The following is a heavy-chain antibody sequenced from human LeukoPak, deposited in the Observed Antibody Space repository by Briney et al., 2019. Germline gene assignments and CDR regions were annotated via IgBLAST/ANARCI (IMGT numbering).Heavy chain of an antibody. Sequence: SETLSLTCAVYGGSFSGYYWSWIRQPPGKGLEWIGEINHSGSTNYNPSLKSRVTISVDTSKNQFSLKLSSVTAADTAVYYCAGSSWYLGLGFDPWGQGTLVTVSS. CDR2: INHSGST. V-gene: IGHV4-34*01. J-gene: IGHJ5*02. CDR3: AGSSWYLGLGFDP. CDR1: GGSFSGYY. D-gene: IGHD6-13*01.